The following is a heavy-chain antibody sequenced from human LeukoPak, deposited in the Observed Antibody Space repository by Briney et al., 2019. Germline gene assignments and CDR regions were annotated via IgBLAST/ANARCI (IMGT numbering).Heavy chain of an antibody. CDR2: IYYSGST. Sequence: SETLSLTCTVSGGPIRDYYWSWIRQPPGRGLEWIGYIYYSGSTNYNPSLKSRVTISVDTSKNQFSLKLSSVTAADTAVYYCARGATIEGPWGQGTLVTVSS. V-gene: IGHV4-59*01. J-gene: IGHJ5*02. CDR1: GGPIRDYY. D-gene: IGHD5-12*01. CDR3: ARGATIEGP.